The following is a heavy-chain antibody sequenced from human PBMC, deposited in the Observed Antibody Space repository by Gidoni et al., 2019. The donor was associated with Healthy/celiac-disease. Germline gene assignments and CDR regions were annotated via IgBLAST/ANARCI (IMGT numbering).Heavy chain of an antibody. V-gene: IGHV3-13*01. Sequence: EVQLVESGGGLVQPGGSLRLSCAASGFTFSSYDMHWVRQATGKGLEWVSAIGTAGDTYYPGSVKGRFTISRENAKNSLYLQMNSLRAGDTAVYYCAREVNYYDSSGYHNWFDPWGQGTLVTVSS. J-gene: IGHJ5*02. CDR2: IGTAGDT. CDR1: GFTFSSYD. D-gene: IGHD3-22*01. CDR3: AREVNYYDSSGYHNWFDP.